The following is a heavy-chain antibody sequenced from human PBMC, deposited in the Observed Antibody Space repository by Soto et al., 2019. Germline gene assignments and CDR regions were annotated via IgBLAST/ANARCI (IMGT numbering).Heavy chain of an antibody. D-gene: IGHD3-22*01. J-gene: IGHJ5*02. V-gene: IGHV3-49*03. CDR1: GFTFGDYA. CDR3: TRDSQPYYYDSSGYYPPNWFDP. CDR2: IRSKAYGGTT. Sequence: WSLRLSCTASGFTFGDYAMIWFRQAPGKGLEWVGFIRSKAYGGTTEYAASVKGRFTISRDDSKSIAYLQMNSLKTEDTAVYYCTRDSQPYYYDSSGYYPPNWFDPWGQGTLVTSPQ.